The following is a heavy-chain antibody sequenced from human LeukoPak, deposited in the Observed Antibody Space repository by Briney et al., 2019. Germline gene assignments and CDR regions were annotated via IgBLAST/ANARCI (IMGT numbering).Heavy chain of an antibody. Sequence: GGSLRLSCAAPGFTFSRSAMTWVRQGPGTGREFVASIIYSGGATYYADAVKGRFTISRDNSKNTLYLKMNSLRAEDTALYSCAKDGLYYDGSEHVYYFDSWGQGTLVTVSS. CDR1: GFTFSRSA. V-gene: IGHV3-23*01. J-gene: IGHJ4*02. D-gene: IGHD3-22*01. CDR3: AKDGLYYDGSEHVYYFDS. CDR2: IIYSGGAT.